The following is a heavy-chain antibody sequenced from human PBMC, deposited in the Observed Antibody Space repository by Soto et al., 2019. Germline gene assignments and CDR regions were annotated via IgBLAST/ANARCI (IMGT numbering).Heavy chain of an antibody. J-gene: IGHJ4*02. Sequence: QVQLQESGPGLVKPSQTLSLTCTVSGGSISSGGSYWNWIRQHPGKGLEWIGYIYYSGTTYYNPSLKSRVTIPVDTSKNQFSLKLSSVTAADTAVYFCARDSNGDYTFDYWGQGTLVTVSS. CDR1: GGSISSGGSY. D-gene: IGHD4-17*01. V-gene: IGHV4-31*03. CDR2: IYYSGTT. CDR3: ARDSNGDYTFDY.